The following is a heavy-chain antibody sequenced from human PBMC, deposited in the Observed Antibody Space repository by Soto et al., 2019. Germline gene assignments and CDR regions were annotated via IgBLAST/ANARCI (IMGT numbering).Heavy chain of an antibody. J-gene: IGHJ6*02. CDR2: ISGSGGST. V-gene: IGHV3-23*01. CDR1: GFTFSSYA. Sequence: GGSLRLSCAASGFTFSSYAMSWVRQAPGKGLEWVSAISGSGGSTYYADSVKGRFTISRDNSKNTLYLQMNSLRAEDTAVYYCAKDSKRFSLGYYYGMDVWGQGTTVTVSS. D-gene: IGHD3-3*02. CDR3: AKDSKRFSLGYYYGMDV.